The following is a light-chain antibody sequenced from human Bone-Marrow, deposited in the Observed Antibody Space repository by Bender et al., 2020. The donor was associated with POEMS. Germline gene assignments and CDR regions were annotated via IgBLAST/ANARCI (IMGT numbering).Light chain of an antibody. Sequence: QSALTQPASVSGSPGQSITISCTGTSSDIGAFNYVSWYQQHPGKAPKVMIYDVSNRPSGVSNRFSGSKSGNSAFLTISGLQAEDEADYYCSSYTTSATVLFGGGTKLTVL. CDR3: SSYTTSATVL. J-gene: IGLJ2*01. CDR1: SSDIGAFNY. CDR2: DVS. V-gene: IGLV2-14*03.